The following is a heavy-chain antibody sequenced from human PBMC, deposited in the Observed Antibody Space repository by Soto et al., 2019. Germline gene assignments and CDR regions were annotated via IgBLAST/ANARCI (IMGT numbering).Heavy chain of an antibody. CDR1: GGTISSSSYY. CDR2: IYYSGST. D-gene: IGHD3-16*01. Sequence: QLQLQESGPGLVKPSETLSLTCTVSGGTISSSSYYWGWIRQPPGMGLEWIGSIYYSGSTYYNPSLKSRVTISLDTSKNQFSLKLSSVTAADTAVYYCARRYGEPYVDYWGQGTLVTVSS. J-gene: IGHJ4*02. V-gene: IGHV4-39*01. CDR3: ARRYGEPYVDY.